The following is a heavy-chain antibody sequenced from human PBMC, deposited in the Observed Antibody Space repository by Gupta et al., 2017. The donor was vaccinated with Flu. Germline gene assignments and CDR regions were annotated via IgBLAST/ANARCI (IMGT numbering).Heavy chain of an antibody. J-gene: IGHJ4*02. CDR2: ISGSGGST. CDR3: AKDLYYDILTGYYMFGGGIR. Sequence: EVQLLESGGGLVQPGGSLRLSCAASGFTFSSYAMSWVRQAPGKGLEWVSAISGSGGSTYYADSVKGRFTISRDNSKNTLYLQMNSLRAEDTAVYYCAKDLYYDILTGYYMFGGGIRRGQGTLVTVSS. V-gene: IGHV3-23*01. D-gene: IGHD3-9*01. CDR1: GFTFSSYA.